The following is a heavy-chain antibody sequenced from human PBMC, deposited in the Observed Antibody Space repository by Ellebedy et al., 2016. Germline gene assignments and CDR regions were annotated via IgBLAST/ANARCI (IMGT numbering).Heavy chain of an antibody. CDR2: IVVGSGNT. D-gene: IGHD3-9*01. Sequence: SVKVSCXASGFTFTSSAVQWVRQARGQRLEWIGWIVVGSGNTNYAQKFQERVTITRDMSISTAYMELSSLRSEDTAVYYCAAAKYYDILTGYYIPYGMDVWGQGTTVTVSS. J-gene: IGHJ6*02. CDR3: AAAKYYDILTGYYIPYGMDV. V-gene: IGHV1-58*01. CDR1: GFTFTSSA.